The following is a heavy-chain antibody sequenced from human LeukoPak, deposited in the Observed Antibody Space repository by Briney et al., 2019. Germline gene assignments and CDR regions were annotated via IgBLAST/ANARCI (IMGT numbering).Heavy chain of an antibody. CDR3: ARRQEITMIVVVSSFFDY. Sequence: SETLSLTCAVYGGSFSGYYWSRIRQPPGKGLEWIGEINHSGSTNYNPSLESRVTISVDTSKNQFSLKLSSVTAADTAVYYCARRQEITMIVVVSSFFDYWGQGTLVTVSS. V-gene: IGHV4-34*01. CDR2: INHSGST. D-gene: IGHD3-22*01. CDR1: GGSFSGYY. J-gene: IGHJ4*02.